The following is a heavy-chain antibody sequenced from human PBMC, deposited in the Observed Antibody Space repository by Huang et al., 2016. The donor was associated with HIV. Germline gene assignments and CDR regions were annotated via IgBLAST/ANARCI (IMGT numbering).Heavy chain of an antibody. D-gene: IGHD2-2*01. CDR2: INAGNGKT. CDR3: ARVLVPAASGAFDI. CDR1: GYTFTSYP. J-gene: IGHJ3*02. V-gene: IGHV1-3*01. Sequence: QVQLVQSGAEVKKPGASVKVSCKASGYTFTSYPMQWVRQAPGQRHEWMGGINAGNGKTKYAQKFQGRVTITRDTAASTSYRELSSLRSEDTAVYYCARVLVPAASGAFDIWGQGTMVTVSS.